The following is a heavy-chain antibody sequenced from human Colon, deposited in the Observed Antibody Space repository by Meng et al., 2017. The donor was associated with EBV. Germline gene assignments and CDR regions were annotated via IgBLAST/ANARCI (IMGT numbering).Heavy chain of an antibody. CDR2: IDDSGST. CDR3: ARGKQDAWELLAY. CDR1: GVSVSSNIR. V-gene: IGHV4-4*02. Sequence: VQLQEAGPGLVKASRTLSLTCGGSGVSVSSNIRWTWVRQPPGKRLEWMGYIDDSGSTNYNPSLNSRISISLEKSKNHFTLKVNSVTAADTAVYYCARGKQDAWELLAYWGQGALVTVSS. J-gene: IGHJ4*02. D-gene: IGHD1-26*01.